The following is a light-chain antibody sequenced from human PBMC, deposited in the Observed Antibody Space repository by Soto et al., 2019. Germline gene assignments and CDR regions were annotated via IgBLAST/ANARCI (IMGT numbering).Light chain of an antibody. CDR3: QRYYNAPST. J-gene: IGKJ4*01. CDR2: AAS. V-gene: IGKV1-27*01. Sequence: DIHITHYPSALSASVGGRGTITFRTSQGIKNYLAWYQQKPGEIPKLLIYAASTLESGIPPRFSGSGSGTDFTLTINNMQPEDVANYYCQRYYNAPSTFGGGTKVDIK. CDR1: QGIKNY.